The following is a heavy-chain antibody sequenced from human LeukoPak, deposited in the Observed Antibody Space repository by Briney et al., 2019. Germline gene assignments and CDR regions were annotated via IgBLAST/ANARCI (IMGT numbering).Heavy chain of an antibody. CDR3: AKEGGRWFGESLDY. CDR2: ISWNSGSI. CDR1: GFTFDDYA. D-gene: IGHD3-10*01. Sequence: PGGSLRLPFAASGFTFDDYAMQWVRQAPGEGLEWVSGISWNSGSIGYADSVKGRFAISRDNAENSLYLQMNSLRAEDTALYYCAKEGGRWFGESLDYWGQGTLVTVSS. J-gene: IGHJ4*02. V-gene: IGHV3-9*01.